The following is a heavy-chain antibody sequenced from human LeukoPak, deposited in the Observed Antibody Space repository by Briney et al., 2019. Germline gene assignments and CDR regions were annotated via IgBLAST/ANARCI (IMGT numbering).Heavy chain of an antibody. CDR1: GGSISSYY. D-gene: IGHD1-26*01. V-gene: IGHV4-59*01. CDR2: IYYSGST. Sequence: SETLSLTCTVSGGSISSYYWSWIRQPPGKGLEWIGYIYYSGSTNYNPSLKSRVTISVDTSKNQFSLKLSSVTAADTAVYYCASFIVGATTGAFDIWGQGTMVTVSS. J-gene: IGHJ3*02. CDR3: ASFIVGATTGAFDI.